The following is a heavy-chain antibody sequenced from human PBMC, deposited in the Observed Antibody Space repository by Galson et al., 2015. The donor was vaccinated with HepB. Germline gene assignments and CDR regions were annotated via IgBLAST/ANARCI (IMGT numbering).Heavy chain of an antibody. D-gene: IGHD4-17*01. V-gene: IGHV4-31*03. Sequence: TLSLTCSVSGGSISSAGFYWNWIRHHPGKGLEWMGYIYADGSTYYNPSLNSRLSISADTSKNQFSLKLSSVTSADTAVHCCVGYGDLPWYWGQGTLVTVSS. CDR2: IYADGST. CDR3: VGYGDLPWY. J-gene: IGHJ4*02. CDR1: GGSISSAGFY.